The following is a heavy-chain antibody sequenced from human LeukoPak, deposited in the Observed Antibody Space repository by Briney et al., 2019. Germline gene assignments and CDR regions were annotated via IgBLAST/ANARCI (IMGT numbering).Heavy chain of an antibody. Sequence: SETLSLTCAVYGGSFSGYYWSWIRQPPGKGLEWIGEINHSGSTNYNPSLKSRVTISVDTSKNQFSLKLSSVTAADTAVYYCARVAVVRGVTPHFDYWGQGTLVTVSS. V-gene: IGHV4-34*01. CDR1: GGSFSGYY. CDR2: INHSGST. J-gene: IGHJ4*02. D-gene: IGHD3-10*01. CDR3: ARVAVVRGVTPHFDY.